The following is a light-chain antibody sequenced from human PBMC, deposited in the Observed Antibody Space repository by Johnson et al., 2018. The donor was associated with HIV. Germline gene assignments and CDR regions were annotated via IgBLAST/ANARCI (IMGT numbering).Light chain of an antibody. CDR3: GTWDASLSVNV. Sequence: QSVLTQPPSVSAAPGQKVTISCSGSTSNIGNNYVSWYQQLPGTAPKFFIYENDKRPSGVPDRFSGSKSGTSATLDITGLQRGDEADYYCGTWDASLSVNVFGPGTKVTVL. J-gene: IGLJ1*01. V-gene: IGLV1-51*02. CDR2: END. CDR1: TSNIGNNY.